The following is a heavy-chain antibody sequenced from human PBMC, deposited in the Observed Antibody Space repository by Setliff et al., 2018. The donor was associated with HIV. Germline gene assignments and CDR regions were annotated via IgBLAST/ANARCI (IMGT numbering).Heavy chain of an antibody. CDR3: ARAPPPLRYFDWEPLDAFDI. CDR1: GYTFNSYT. V-gene: IGHV1-18*04. J-gene: IGHJ3*02. D-gene: IGHD3-9*01. Sequence: ASVKVSCKASGYTFNSYTISWLRQAPGQGLEWMGWISPYNGNTDYAQEMQGRLTMTTDTSTSTACMDLESLTSEDTAVYYCARAPPPLRYFDWEPLDAFDIWGQGTMVTVSS. CDR2: ISPYNGNT.